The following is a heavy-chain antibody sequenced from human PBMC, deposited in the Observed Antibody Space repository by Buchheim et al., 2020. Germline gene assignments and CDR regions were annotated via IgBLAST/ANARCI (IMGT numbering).Heavy chain of an antibody. CDR3: ARGPTTGGGRDY. D-gene: IGHD2-8*02. Sequence: QVQLQQWGAGLLKHSETLSLTCAVYGGSFSGYYWSWIRQPPGKGLEWIGEINHSGSTNYNPSLKSRVTISVETSKNKFSLKLSSVTAADTAVYYCARGPTTGGGRDYWGQGTL. J-gene: IGHJ4*02. CDR1: GGSFSGYY. V-gene: IGHV4-34*01. CDR2: INHSGST.